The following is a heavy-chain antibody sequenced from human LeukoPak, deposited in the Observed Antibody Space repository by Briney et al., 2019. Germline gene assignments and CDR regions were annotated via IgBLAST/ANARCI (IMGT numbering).Heavy chain of an antibody. CDR1: GGSFSGYY. J-gene: IGHJ4*02. CDR3: ARGLYDY. Sequence: PSETLSLTCAVYGGSFSGYYWSWIRQPPGKGLEWIGENNHSGSTNYNPSLKSRVTISVDTSKNQFSLKLSSVTAADTAVYYCARGLYDYWGQGTLVTVSS. CDR2: NNHSGST. V-gene: IGHV4-34*01.